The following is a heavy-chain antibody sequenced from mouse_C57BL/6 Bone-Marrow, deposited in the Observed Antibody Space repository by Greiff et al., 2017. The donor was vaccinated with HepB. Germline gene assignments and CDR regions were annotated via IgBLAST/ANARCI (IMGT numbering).Heavy chain of an antibody. D-gene: IGHD4-1*01. Sequence: EVQGVESGGGLVKPGGSLKLSCAASGFTFSSYAMSWVRQTPEKRLEWVATISDGGSYTYYPDNVKGRFTISRDNAKNNLYLQMSLLKSEDTAMYYCARGANWDYFDYWGQGTTLTVSS. CDR3: ARGANWDYFDY. J-gene: IGHJ2*01. V-gene: IGHV5-4*01. CDR2: ISDGGSYT. CDR1: GFTFSSYA.